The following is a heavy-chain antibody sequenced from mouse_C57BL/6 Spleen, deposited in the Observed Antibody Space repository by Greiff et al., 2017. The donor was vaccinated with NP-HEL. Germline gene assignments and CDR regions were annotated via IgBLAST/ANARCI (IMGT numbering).Heavy chain of an antibody. CDR3: ARRDYDVGYYYAMDY. J-gene: IGHJ4*01. CDR2: IYPGDGDT. D-gene: IGHD2-4*01. V-gene: IGHV1-80*01. CDR1: GYAFSSYW. Sequence: QVQLQQSGAELVKPGASVKISCKASGYAFSSYWMNWVKQRPGKGLEWIGQIYPGDGDTNYNGKFKGKATLTADKSSSTAYMQLSSLTSEDSAVYFCARRDYDVGYYYAMDYWGQGTSVTVSS.